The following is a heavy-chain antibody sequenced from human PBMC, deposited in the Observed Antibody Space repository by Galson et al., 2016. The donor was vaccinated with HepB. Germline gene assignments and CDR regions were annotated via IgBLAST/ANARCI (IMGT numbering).Heavy chain of an antibody. D-gene: IGHD1-26*01. Sequence: SLRLSCAASGFTFSSYAMHWVRQAPGKGLEWVSSINVNGETTYYADSVKGRFTISRDNSKNTLYLQMSSLRVEDAAIYFCAGGTAWHHFNFWGQGALVTVSS. J-gene: IGHJ4*02. CDR2: INVNGETT. V-gene: IGHV3-23*01. CDR3: AGGTAWHHFNF. CDR1: GFTFSSYA.